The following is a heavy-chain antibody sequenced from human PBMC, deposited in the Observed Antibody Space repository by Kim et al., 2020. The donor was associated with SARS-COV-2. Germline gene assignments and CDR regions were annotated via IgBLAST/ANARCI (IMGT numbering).Heavy chain of an antibody. CDR2: IKQDGSEK. D-gene: IGHD6-13*01. V-gene: IGHV3-7*01. J-gene: IGHJ3*02. CDR1: GFTFSSYW. Sequence: GGSLRLSCAASGFTFSSYWMSWVRQAPGKGLEWVANIKQDGSEKYYVDSVKGRFTISRDNAKNSLYLQMNSLRAEDTAVYYCARDLASQRPYSSWAIVEGSDAFDIWGQGTMVTVSS. CDR3: ARDLASQRPYSSWAIVEGSDAFDI.